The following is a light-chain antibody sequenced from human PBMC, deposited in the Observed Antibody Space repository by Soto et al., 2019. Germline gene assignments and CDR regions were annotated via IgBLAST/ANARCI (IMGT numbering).Light chain of an antibody. CDR3: QQYYSFPYT. J-gene: IGKJ5*01. CDR2: KAS. CDR1: QSISTW. Sequence: DILMTQSPSFLSASVGDIVTITCRASQSISTWVAWYQQKPGKAPKLLIYKASTLKSGVPSRFSGSGSGTDFTLTISCLQSEDFATYYCQQYYSFPYTFGQGTRLEIK. V-gene: IGKV1-5*03.